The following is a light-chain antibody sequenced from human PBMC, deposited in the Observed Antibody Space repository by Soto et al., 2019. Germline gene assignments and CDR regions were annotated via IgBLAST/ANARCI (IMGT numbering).Light chain of an antibody. J-gene: IGLJ2*01. CDR3: CSYAGSYTLL. V-gene: IGLV2-11*01. CDR2: DVS. Sequence: QSALTQPRSVSGSPKQSVTISCTGTSSDVGTYNYVSWFQQHPGKAPKLMISDVSKRPSGVPDRFSGSKSGNTASLTISGLQAEDEADYYCCSYAGSYTLLFGGGTKVTV. CDR1: SSDVGTYNY.